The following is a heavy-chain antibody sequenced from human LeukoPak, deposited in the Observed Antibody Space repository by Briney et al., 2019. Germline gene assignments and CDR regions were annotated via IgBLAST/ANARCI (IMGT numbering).Heavy chain of an antibody. CDR2: ISYSGSTT. CDR1: GFTFSSYP. J-gene: IGHJ5*02. V-gene: IGHV3-48*04. Sequence: PGGSLRLSCAASGFTFSSYPMKWVRQAPGKGVEWVSYISYSGSTTSYADSVQGRFTISSDNAKNSLYLQINSLRAEDTSGYYRARAGPPAFDPWGQGTMVTVSS. CDR3: ARAGPPAFDP.